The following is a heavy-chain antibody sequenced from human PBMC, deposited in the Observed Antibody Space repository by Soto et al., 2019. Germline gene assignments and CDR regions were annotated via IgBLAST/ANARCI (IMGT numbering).Heavy chain of an antibody. V-gene: IGHV3-23*01. CDR3: AKDTHMAFDY. Sequence: GGSLRLSCAASGFTFSSYAMSWVRQAPGEGLEWVSSISGSGTSTYYADSVKGRFTISRDNSKNTMYLQMNSLRAEDTALYYCAKDTHMAFDYWGQGTLVTVSS. CDR2: ISGSGTST. J-gene: IGHJ4*02. D-gene: IGHD2-15*01. CDR1: GFTFSSYA.